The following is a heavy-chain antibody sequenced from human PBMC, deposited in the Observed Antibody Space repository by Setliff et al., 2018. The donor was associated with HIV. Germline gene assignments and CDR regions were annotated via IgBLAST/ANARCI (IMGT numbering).Heavy chain of an antibody. Sequence: VYGGSLSGHFWSWIRQSPGKGLEWNGEINDRGTTNYNPSFKSRVTISVDTSKRQFSLRLKSVTAADTAAYYCTRGLGDRWLGSGDIDQYRYMDVWGTATTVTVSS. CDR1: GGSLSGHF. CDR2: INDRGTT. V-gene: IGHV4-34*01. CDR3: TRGLGDRWLGSGDIDQYRYMDV. J-gene: IGHJ6*03. D-gene: IGHD6-19*01.